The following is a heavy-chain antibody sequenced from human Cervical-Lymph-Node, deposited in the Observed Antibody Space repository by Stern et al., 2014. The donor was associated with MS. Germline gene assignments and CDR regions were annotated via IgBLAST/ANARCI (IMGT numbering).Heavy chain of an antibody. J-gene: IGHJ6*02. V-gene: IGHV1-24*01. D-gene: IGHD2-21*02. CDR2: YDPQHGET. CDR3: ATHRGRVTYYYGLDV. CDR1: GYTLTEMS. Sequence: VQLVQSGAEVKQPGASVKVSCKASGYTLTEMSMHWVRQAPGKGLEWMGGYDPQHGETVYAQKIQGRVTMAEDRSTDTAYMELTSLRSDDTAVYYCATHRGRVTYYYGLDVWGQGTTVTVSS.